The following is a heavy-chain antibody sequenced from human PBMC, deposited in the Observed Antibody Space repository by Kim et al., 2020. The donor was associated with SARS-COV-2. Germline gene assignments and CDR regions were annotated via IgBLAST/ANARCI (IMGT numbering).Heavy chain of an antibody. D-gene: IGHD2-2*01. Sequence: PSLGSRVTISVDTSRNQFSLGVSSVTAAETAVYYCARRYCSGTSCYAFDYWGQGTLVTVSS. CDR3: ARRYCSGTSCYAFDY. V-gene: IGHV4-39*01. J-gene: IGHJ4*02.